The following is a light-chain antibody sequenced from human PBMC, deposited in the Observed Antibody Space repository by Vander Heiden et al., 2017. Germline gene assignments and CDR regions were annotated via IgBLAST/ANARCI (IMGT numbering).Light chain of an antibody. J-gene: IGLJ2*01. Sequence: SVLTQPPSVSAAPGQPVTISCSGSTSDIGNNYVSWYQQLPGTAPRLLIYDTNKRPSGIPGRFSGSKSGTSATLGITGLQTEDEADYYCGTWDSSRSDGGILFGGGTKVTVL. V-gene: IGLV1-51*01. CDR1: TSDIGNNY. CDR2: DTN. CDR3: GTWDSSRSDGGIL.